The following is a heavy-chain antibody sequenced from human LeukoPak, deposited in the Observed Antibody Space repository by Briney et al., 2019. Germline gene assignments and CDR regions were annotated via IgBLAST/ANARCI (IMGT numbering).Heavy chain of an antibody. CDR1: GDSVSSNIDA. Sequence: SQTLSLTCAISGDSVSSNIDAWNWIRQSPSRGLEWLGRTYYRSKWYNDYAVSVKSRIAINSDTFKNQFSLKLSSVAAADTAVYYCARGRLSRWELLNRFDYWGQGTLVTVSS. CDR3: ARGRLSRWELLNRFDY. CDR2: TYYRSKWYN. J-gene: IGHJ4*02. V-gene: IGHV6-1*01. D-gene: IGHD1-26*01.